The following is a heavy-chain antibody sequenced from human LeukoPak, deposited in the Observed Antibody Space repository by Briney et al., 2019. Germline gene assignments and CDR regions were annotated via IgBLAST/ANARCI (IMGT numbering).Heavy chain of an antibody. J-gene: IGHJ4*02. V-gene: IGHV3-30-3*01. CDR1: GFTFSNYA. CDR3: ARDMYDNGWSSFDY. CDR2: ISFDGTNK. Sequence: PGGSLRLSCAASGFTFSNYAMHWVRQAPGKGLEWVAVISFDGTNKYYANSVQGRFTISRDNSKNTLYLQTNSLRAEDTALYYCARDMYDNGWSSFDYWGQGTLVTVSS. D-gene: IGHD3-10*01.